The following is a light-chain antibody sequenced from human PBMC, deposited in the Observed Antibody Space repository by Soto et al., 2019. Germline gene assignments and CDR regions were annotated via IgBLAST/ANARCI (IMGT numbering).Light chain of an antibody. J-gene: IGKJ1*01. Sequence: EIVLTQSPGTLSLSPGERATLSCRASQSVNSNFLAWYQQRPGQAPSLLFSGASSRTTGIPDRFSGSGSGADFTLTISRLEPEDFAVYFCQVYADSRWTFGQGTKVEMK. CDR1: QSVNSNF. CDR2: GAS. CDR3: QVYADSRWT. V-gene: IGKV3-20*01.